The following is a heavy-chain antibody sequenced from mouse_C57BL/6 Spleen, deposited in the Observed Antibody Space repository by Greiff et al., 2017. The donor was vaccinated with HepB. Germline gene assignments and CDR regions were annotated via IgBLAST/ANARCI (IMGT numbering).Heavy chain of an antibody. CDR3: ARGVGCYFAY. D-gene: IGHD2-3*01. J-gene: IGHJ3*01. Sequence: VQLQQSGAELVKPGASVKLSCKASGYTFTSYWMHWVKQRPGQGLEWIGMIHPKSGSTNYNEKFKSKATMTVDKSSNTAYMQLSSLTSEHSAVYNCARGVGCYFAYWGQGTLVTVSA. CDR2: IHPKSGST. V-gene: IGHV1-64*01. CDR1: GYTFTSYW.